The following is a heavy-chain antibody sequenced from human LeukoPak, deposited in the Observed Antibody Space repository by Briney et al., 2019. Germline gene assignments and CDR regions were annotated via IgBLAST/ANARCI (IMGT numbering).Heavy chain of an antibody. CDR1: GFTFSSYT. Sequence: GGSLRLSCAASGFTFSSYTMSWVRQAPGKGLEWVSAISHTSEYTYHADSVKGRFTISRDNSKNTLYLQMNSLRVEDTAVYYCAKDEANYYYDSSGYYYGYWGQGTLVTVSS. V-gene: IGHV3-23*01. CDR2: ISHTSEYT. CDR3: AKDEANYYYDSSGYYYGY. J-gene: IGHJ4*02. D-gene: IGHD3-22*01.